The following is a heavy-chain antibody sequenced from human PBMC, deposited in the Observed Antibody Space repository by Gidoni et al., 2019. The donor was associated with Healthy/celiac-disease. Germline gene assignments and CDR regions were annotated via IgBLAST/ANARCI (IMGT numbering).Heavy chain of an antibody. Sequence: VQLVESGGGVVQPGRSLRLSCAASGFTCSSYGMHWVRQAPGKGLEWVAVISYDGSNKYYADSVKGRFTISRDNSKNTLYLQMNSLRAEDTAVYYCAKGHSSSSAFDYWGQGTLVTVSS. CDR1: GFTCSSYG. D-gene: IGHD6-6*01. CDR2: ISYDGSNK. J-gene: IGHJ4*02. V-gene: IGHV3-30*18. CDR3: AKGHSSSSAFDY.